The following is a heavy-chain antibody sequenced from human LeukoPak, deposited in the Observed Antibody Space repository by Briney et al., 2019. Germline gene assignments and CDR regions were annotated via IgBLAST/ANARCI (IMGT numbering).Heavy chain of an antibody. D-gene: IGHD1-26*01. CDR3: AKEPYSGSIFDS. V-gene: IGHV3-23*01. CDR2: VSGSGGGA. CDR1: GFTFSSYA. Sequence: GGSLRLSCAASGFTFSSYAMSWVRQAPGKGLEWVSAVSGSGGGAYYADSVKGRFTISRDNPKNTLYLQMNSLRAEDTAVYYCAKEPYSGSIFDSWGQGTLVTVSS. J-gene: IGHJ4*02.